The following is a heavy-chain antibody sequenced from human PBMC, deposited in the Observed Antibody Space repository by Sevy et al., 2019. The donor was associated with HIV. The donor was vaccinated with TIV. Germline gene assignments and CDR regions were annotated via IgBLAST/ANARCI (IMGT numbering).Heavy chain of an antibody. J-gene: IGHJ4*02. CDR1: GYTFTNYA. CDR3: VRRTTFYDLWTGGDY. D-gene: IGHD3-3*01. V-gene: IGHV1-18*01. Sequence: ASVKVSCKASGYTFTNYAISWVRQAPGQGLEWMGWISGFNGDTKNAEKFQGRFTMTTDTSTKTAYMDLRSLRSDDTAVYYCVRRTTFYDLWTGGDYRGQGTLVTVSS. CDR2: ISGFNGDT.